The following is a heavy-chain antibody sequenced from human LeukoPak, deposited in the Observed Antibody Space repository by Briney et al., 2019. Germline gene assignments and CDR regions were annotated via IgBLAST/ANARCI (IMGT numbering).Heavy chain of an antibody. CDR2: VSHDGSNK. CDR1: GFAFSSHT. V-gene: IGHV3-30-3*01. Sequence: GGSLRLSCAASGFAFSSHTMNWARQAPGKGLGWVAVVSHDGSNKYYADSVKGRFTISRDNYKSTLYLQMNNLRTDDTAVYFCARGRDYGNSWGQGTQVTVSS. CDR3: ARGRDYGNS. D-gene: IGHD4-17*01. J-gene: IGHJ4*02.